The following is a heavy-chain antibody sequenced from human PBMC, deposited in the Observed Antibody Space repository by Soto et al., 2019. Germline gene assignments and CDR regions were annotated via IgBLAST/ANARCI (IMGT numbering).Heavy chain of an antibody. CDR1: GYTFSNYG. J-gene: IGHJ5*02. CDR3: ARVVPGAEDWLGP. Sequence: ASVKVSCKTSGYTFSNYGITWVRQAPGQPLEWPGWISLYSDGTNYAQKFQGRVSMTTDTSTTTAYMELRSLRSDDTAVYYCARVVPGAEDWLGPSGQGTLVTVSS. V-gene: IGHV1-18*01. D-gene: IGHD2-2*01. CDR2: ISLYSDGT.